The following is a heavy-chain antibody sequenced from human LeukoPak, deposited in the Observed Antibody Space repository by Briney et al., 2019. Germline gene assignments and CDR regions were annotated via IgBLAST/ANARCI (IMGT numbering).Heavy chain of an antibody. CDR3: ARDMNQQLADY. J-gene: IGHJ4*02. Sequence: ASVTVSFKASGYTFTVYYMHWVRQAPGQGLEWTGWINPNSGGTNYAQKFRGRVTMTRDTSISTAYMELSRLRSDDTAVYYCARDMNQQLADYWGQGTLVTVSS. D-gene: IGHD6-13*01. CDR1: GYTFTVYY. CDR2: INPNSGGT. V-gene: IGHV1-2*02.